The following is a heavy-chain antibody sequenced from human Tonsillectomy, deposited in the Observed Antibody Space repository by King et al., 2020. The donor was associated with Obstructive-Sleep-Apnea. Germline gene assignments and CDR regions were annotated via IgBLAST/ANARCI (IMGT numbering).Heavy chain of an antibody. J-gene: IGHJ4*02. CDR3: ARDMSGFRSYDY. D-gene: IGHD3-10*02. Sequence: VQLQESGPGVVKPSETLSLTCTVSGGSITSSSYYWGLIRQPPGKGLEWIGSVYYSGSTYYNPPLKSRVTISADTSKNQFSLKLSSVTAADTAVYYCARDMSGFRSYDYWGQGTLVTVSS. V-gene: IGHV4-39*07. CDR2: VYYSGST. CDR1: GGSITSSSYY.